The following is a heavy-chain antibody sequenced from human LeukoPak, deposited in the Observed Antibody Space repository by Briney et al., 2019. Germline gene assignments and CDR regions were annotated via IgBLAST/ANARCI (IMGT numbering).Heavy chain of an antibody. CDR2: IYHSGST. Sequence: PSETLSLTCAVSGGSISSSNWWSRVRQPPGKGLEWIGEIYHSGSTNYNPSLKSRVTISVDKSKNQFSLKLRSVTAADTAVYYCARDLGTSLLGFDYWGQGTLVTVSS. J-gene: IGHJ4*02. V-gene: IGHV4-4*02. CDR3: ARDLGTSLLGFDY. D-gene: IGHD7-27*01. CDR1: GGSISSSNW.